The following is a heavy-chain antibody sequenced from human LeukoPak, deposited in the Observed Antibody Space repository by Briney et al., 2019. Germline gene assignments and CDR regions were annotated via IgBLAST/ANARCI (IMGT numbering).Heavy chain of an antibody. V-gene: IGHV1-46*01. CDR1: GYTFTSYY. J-gene: IGHJ4*02. D-gene: IGHD6-19*01. Sequence: ASVKVSCKASGYTFTSYYMHWVRQAPGQGLEWMGLINPGDAGTSYAQQFQGRVTMTRDTSTSTVYVELSSLRSEDTAVFYCARALNSGFYYFDYWGQGTLVTVSS. CDR3: ARALNSGFYYFDY. CDR2: INPGDAGT.